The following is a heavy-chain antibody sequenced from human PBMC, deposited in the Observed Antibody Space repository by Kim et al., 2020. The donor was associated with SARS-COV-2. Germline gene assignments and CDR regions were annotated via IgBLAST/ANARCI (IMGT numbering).Heavy chain of an antibody. CDR1: GFTFRNSA. D-gene: IGHD6-19*01. CDR2: IIVTGGRT. Sequence: GGSLRLSCAASGFTFRNSAMGWVRQAPGKGLEWVSIIIVTGGRTFYADSVKGRFTISRDNSKNTLYLQMNSLRAEDTAIYYCARVNSGWSFDYWGQGTLVTVSS. CDR3: ARVNSGWSFDY. V-gene: IGHV3-23*01. J-gene: IGHJ4*02.